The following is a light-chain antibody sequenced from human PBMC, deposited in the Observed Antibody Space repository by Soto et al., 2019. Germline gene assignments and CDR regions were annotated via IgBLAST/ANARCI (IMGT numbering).Light chain of an antibody. Sequence: EIVVTQSPGTLSLSLGERATLSCRASQSVSTSSLAWYQQKPGQAPRLLIFGTSDRATGIPDRFSGSGSGTDFSLTISRLEHEDVAVYYCQHYGSTPPDTFGQGTNVEIK. CDR2: GTS. J-gene: IGKJ2*01. CDR1: QSVSTSS. CDR3: QHYGSTPPDT. V-gene: IGKV3-20*01.